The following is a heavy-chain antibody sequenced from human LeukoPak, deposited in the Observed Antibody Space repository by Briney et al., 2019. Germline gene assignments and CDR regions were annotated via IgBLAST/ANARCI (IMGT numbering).Heavy chain of an antibody. CDR3: ASAPDLLCSSTSCQPFDY. CDR1: GGSISSSSYY. J-gene: IGHJ4*02. D-gene: IGHD2-2*01. V-gene: IGHV4-39*01. Sequence: SETPSLTCTVSGGSISSSSYYWGWIRQPPGKGLEWIVRIYYSGSTYYNPSLKSRVTISVDTSKNQFSLKLSSVTAADTAVYYCASAPDLLCSSTSCQPFDYWGQGTLVTVSS. CDR2: IYYSGST.